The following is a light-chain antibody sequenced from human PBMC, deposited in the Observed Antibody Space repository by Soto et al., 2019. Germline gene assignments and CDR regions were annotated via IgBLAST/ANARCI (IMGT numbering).Light chain of an antibody. Sequence: QLVLTQSPSASASLGASVKLTCTLSSGHSSSAIAWHQQQPEKGPRYLMKLNSDGSHNKGDGIPDRFSGSSSGAERYLTISSLQSEDEADYYCQTWGPGIRVFGGGTKVTVL. CDR1: SGHSSSA. J-gene: IGLJ2*01. CDR3: QTWGPGIRV. V-gene: IGLV4-69*01. CDR2: LNSDGSH.